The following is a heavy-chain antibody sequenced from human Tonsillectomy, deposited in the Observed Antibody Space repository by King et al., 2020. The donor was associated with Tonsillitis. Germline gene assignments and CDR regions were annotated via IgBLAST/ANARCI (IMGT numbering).Heavy chain of an antibody. CDR2: IYYSGIT. CDR3: AIPGRYYYDSRGYSEDAFDI. D-gene: IGHD3-22*01. CDR1: GGSISSSSYY. Sequence: QLQESGPGLVKPSETLSLTCTVSGGSISSSSYYWGWIRQPPGKGLEWIGSIYYSGITYYNPSLKSRVTISVDTSRNQFSLKLSSVTAADTAVYYCAIPGRYYYDSRGYSEDAFDIWGQGTMVTVSS. J-gene: IGHJ3*02. V-gene: IGHV4-39*01.